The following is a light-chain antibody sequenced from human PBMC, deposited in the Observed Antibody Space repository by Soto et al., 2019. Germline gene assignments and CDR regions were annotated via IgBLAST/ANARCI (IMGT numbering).Light chain of an antibody. CDR1: QSVSTY. CDR3: QQYNNWPFT. Sequence: ETVLTQSPATLSLSPGESATLSCRASQSVSTYLAWYQQKPGQAPRLLIYDASNRVTGIPARFSGSGSGTEFTLTISSLQSEDFAVYYCQQYNNWPFTFGGGTKVDIK. J-gene: IGKJ4*01. CDR2: DAS. V-gene: IGKV3-11*01.